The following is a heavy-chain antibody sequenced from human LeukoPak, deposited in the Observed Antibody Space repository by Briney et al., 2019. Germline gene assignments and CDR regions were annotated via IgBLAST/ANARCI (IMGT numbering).Heavy chain of an antibody. V-gene: IGHV4-59*01. CDR3: ARIIEWELLYSAFDI. CDR2: IYYSGST. J-gene: IGHJ3*02. Sequence: SETLSLTCTVSGGSISSYYWSWIRQPPGKGLEWIGYIYYSGSTNYNPSLKSRVTISVDTSKNQFSLKLSSVIAADTAVYYCARIIEWELLYSAFDIWGQGTMVTVSS. D-gene: IGHD1-26*01. CDR1: GGSISSYY.